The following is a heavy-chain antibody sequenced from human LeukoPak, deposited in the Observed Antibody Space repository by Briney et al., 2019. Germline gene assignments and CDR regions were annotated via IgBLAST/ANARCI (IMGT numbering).Heavy chain of an antibody. CDR2: ISGNGGTT. V-gene: IGHV3-23*01. Sequence: GGSLRLSCAASGFTFSNYAMSWVRQAPGKGLEWVSAISGNGGTTYYADSVKGRFTISRVNSKNTLYLQMNSLRAEDTAVYYCAKGYGSSWYVFDYWGQGTLVTVSS. D-gene: IGHD6-13*01. J-gene: IGHJ4*02. CDR1: GFTFSNYA. CDR3: AKGYGSSWYVFDY.